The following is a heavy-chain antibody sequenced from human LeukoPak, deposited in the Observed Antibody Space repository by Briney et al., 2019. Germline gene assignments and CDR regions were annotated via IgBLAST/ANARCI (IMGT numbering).Heavy chain of an antibody. CDR3: ARDLLGYYDSSGHLLDMDV. CDR1: GGSISSYY. Sequence: SETLSLTCTVSGGSISSYYWSWIRQPPGKGLEWIGYIYYSGSTNYNPSLKSRVTISVDTSKNQFSLKLSSVTAADTAVYYCARDLLGYYDSSGHLLDMDVWGKGTTATVSS. CDR2: IYYSGST. V-gene: IGHV4-59*01. D-gene: IGHD3-22*01. J-gene: IGHJ6*03.